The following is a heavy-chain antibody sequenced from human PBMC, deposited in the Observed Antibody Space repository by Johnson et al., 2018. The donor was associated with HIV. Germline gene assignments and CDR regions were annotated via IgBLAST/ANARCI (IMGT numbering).Heavy chain of an antibody. CDR2: IYSGDTI. Sequence: VQLVESGGALVQPGGSLRLSCAASGFTVSNNYMSWVRQAPAKGLEWVSIIYSGDTIYYADSVKGRFTISRDNAKNSLYMQMNSLRAEDTAVYYCARDASLRFLEWSEGDAFDIWGQGTMVTVSS. V-gene: IGHV3-66*01. J-gene: IGHJ3*02. CDR3: ARDASLRFLEWSEGDAFDI. D-gene: IGHD3-3*01. CDR1: GFTVSNNY.